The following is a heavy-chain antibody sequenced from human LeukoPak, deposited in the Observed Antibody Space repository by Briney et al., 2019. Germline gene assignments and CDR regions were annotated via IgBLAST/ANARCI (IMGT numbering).Heavy chain of an antibody. CDR2: IIPIFGTA. J-gene: IGHJ6*03. CDR3: ARVNPTVTTYLGYYYYYMDV. Sequence: SVKVSCKASGGTFSSYAISWVRQAPGQGLEWMGGIIPIFGTANYAQKFQGRVTITADESTSTAYMELSSLRSEDTAVYYCARVNPTVTTYLGYYYYYMDVWGKGTTVTVSS. CDR1: GGTFSSYA. D-gene: IGHD4-11*01. V-gene: IGHV1-69*01.